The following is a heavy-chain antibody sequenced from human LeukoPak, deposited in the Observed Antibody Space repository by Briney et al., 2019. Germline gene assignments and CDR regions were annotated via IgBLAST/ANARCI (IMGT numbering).Heavy chain of an antibody. D-gene: IGHD2-21*02. V-gene: IGHV1-8*01. J-gene: IGHJ4*02. CDR2: MNPNSGNT. Sequence: ASVKVSCKASGYTFTSYDINWVRQATGQGLEWMGWMNPNSGNTGYAQKFQGRVTMTRNTSISTAYMELSSLRSEDTAVYYCARALKAYCGGDCYSAFDYWGQGTLVTVSS. CDR3: ARALKAYCGGDCYSAFDY. CDR1: GYTFTSYD.